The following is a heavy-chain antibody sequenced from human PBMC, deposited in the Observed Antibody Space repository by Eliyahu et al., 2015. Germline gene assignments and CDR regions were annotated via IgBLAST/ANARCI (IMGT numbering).Heavy chain of an antibody. CDR3: ARVGCSGGSCYSRAVLGAFDI. CDR1: GYTFTGYX. V-gene: IGHV1-2*04. CDR2: INPNSGGT. Sequence: QVQLVQSGAEVKKPGASVKVSCXASGYTFTGYXXXXXRQAPGQGLEWMGWINPNSGGTNYAQKFQGWVTMTRDTSISTAYMELSRLRSDDTAVYYCARVGCSGGSCYSRAVLGAFDIWGQGTMVTVSS. J-gene: IGHJ3*02. D-gene: IGHD2-15*01.